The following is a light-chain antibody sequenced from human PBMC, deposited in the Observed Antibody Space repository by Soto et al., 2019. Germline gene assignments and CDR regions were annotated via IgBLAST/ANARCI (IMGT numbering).Light chain of an antibody. CDR1: SSDVGGYIY. Sequence: QSALTQPASASGSPGQSITISCTGTSSDVGGYIYVSWYQQHPGKAPKLMIYDVSYRSSGVSDRFSGSKSGNTASLTISGLQAEDEADYYCSSYTSSSTYVFGTGTKVTVL. J-gene: IGLJ1*01. CDR2: DVS. V-gene: IGLV2-14*01. CDR3: SSYTSSSTYV.